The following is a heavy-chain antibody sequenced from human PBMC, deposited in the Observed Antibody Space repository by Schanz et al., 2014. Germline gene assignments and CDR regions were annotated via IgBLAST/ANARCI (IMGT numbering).Heavy chain of an antibody. CDR2: FT. CDR1: EYTFTRHY. V-gene: IGHV1-2*06. Sequence: QVQWVQSGADVKKPGTAVKVSCKASEYTFTRHYMHWVRQAPGQGLEWMGRFTHISQKFQGRVTMTRDTSSTTAYMELNSLRSDDTAVYYCVRATGTGHPRAGDWGQGTLVTVSS. J-gene: IGHJ4*02. CDR3: VRATGTGHPRAGD. D-gene: IGHD7-27*01.